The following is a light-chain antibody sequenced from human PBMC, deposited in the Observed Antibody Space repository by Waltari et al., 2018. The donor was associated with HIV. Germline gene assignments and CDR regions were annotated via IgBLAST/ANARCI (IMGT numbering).Light chain of an antibody. V-gene: IGLV3-1*01. CDR2: HNS. Sequence: TQPPSVSVFSGQTASITCSGEKLADKFPCWYQKKPGQPPILLVSHNSRRPSGVPERFSASKSANTATLTIRGAQPLDESEYFCQAWDANRVIFGGGTTLTVL. CDR1: KLADKF. J-gene: IGLJ2*01. CDR3: QAWDANRVI.